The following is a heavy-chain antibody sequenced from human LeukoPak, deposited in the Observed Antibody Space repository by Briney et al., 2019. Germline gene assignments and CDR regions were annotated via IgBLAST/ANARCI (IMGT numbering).Heavy chain of an antibody. CDR1: GYTFTSYG. CDR3: ARDGGYDILTGLSDYYYGMDV. Sequence: ASVKVSFKASGYTFTSYGISWVRQAPGHGLEWMGWISAYNGNTNYAQKLQGRVTMTTDTSTSTAYMELRSLRSDDTAVYYCARDGGYDILTGLSDYYYGMDVWGQGTTVTVSS. J-gene: IGHJ6*02. CDR2: ISAYNGNT. D-gene: IGHD3-9*01. V-gene: IGHV1-18*01.